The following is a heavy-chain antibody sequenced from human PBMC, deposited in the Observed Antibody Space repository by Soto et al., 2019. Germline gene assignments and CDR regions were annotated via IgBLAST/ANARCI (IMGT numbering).Heavy chain of an antibody. CDR3: ATRYGSGYRAFDY. D-gene: IGHD3-10*01. V-gene: IGHV1-69*02. CDR2: INPILSMS. J-gene: IGHJ4*01. Sequence: GASVKVSCKASGDTFSFYTINWVRQAPGLGLEWVGRINPILSMSNYAQKFQGRVTMTADKSTNTAYMELRSLRSEDTAMYYCATRYGSGYRAFDYRG. CDR1: GDTFSFYT.